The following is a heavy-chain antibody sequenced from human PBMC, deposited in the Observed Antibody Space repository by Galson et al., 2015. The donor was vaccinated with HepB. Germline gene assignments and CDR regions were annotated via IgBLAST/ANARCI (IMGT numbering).Heavy chain of an antibody. J-gene: IGHJ6*03. Sequence: SLRLSCAASGFTFSSYDMHWVRQAPGKGLEWVAVISYDGSNKYYADSVKGRFTISRDNSKNTLYLQMNSLRAEDTAVYYCATHVNYYMDVWGKGTTVTVSS. D-gene: IGHD3-16*01. CDR3: ATHVNYYMDV. CDR1: GFTFSSYD. V-gene: IGHV3-30*03. CDR2: ISYDGSNK.